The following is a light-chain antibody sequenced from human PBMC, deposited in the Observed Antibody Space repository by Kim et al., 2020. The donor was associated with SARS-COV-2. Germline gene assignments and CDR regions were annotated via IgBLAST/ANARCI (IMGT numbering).Light chain of an antibody. CDR1: IGNIATNK. V-gene: IGLV6-57*03. CDR3: QSYDANNHWV. Sequence: KTITDSCTRSIGNIATNKVQWYQQRPGSAPTTVIYEDTERPSGVPDRFSGSIDSSSNSASLTISGLKTEDEADYYCQSYDANNHWVFGGGTQLTVL. CDR2: EDT. J-gene: IGLJ3*02.